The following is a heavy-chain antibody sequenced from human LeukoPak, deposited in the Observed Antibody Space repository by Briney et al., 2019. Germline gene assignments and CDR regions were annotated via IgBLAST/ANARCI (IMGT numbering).Heavy chain of an antibody. Sequence: SETLSLTCAVYGGSFSGYYWSWIRQPPGKGLEWIGEINHSGSTNYNPSLKSRVTISVDTSKNQFSLKLNSVTAADTAVFYCTRGFEYWGQGTLVSVSS. CDR1: GGSFSGYY. CDR2: INHSGST. V-gene: IGHV4-34*01. CDR3: TRGFEY. J-gene: IGHJ4*02.